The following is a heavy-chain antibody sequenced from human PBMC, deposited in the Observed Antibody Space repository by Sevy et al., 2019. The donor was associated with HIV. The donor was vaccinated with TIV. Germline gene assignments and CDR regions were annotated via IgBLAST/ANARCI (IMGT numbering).Heavy chain of an antibody. CDR3: AKDMIVVVGEALDV. CDR2: ISGSGGET. J-gene: IGHJ3*01. V-gene: IGHV3-23*01. Sequence: GGSLRLSCAASVFTFRNYAMNWVRQAPGKGLEWVSSISGSGGETYYADSVKGRFTISRDKSKNTLYLQMNSLRIEDTAVYYCAKDMIVVVGEALDVWGQGTMVTVSS. CDR1: VFTFRNYA. D-gene: IGHD3-22*01.